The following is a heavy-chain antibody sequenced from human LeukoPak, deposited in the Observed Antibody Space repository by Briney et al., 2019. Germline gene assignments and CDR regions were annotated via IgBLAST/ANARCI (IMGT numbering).Heavy chain of an antibody. CDR1: AFTFAYFT. CDR3: ARAKDRGYYYYMDV. Sequence: PLPSLRLSCAASAFTFAYFTMNWVRQAPGKGLEWVSSISSSSSYIYYADSVKGRFTISRDNAKNSLYLQMNSLRAEDTAVYYCARAKDRGYYYYMDVWGKGTTVTVSS. CDR2: ISSSSSYI. V-gene: IGHV3-21*01. D-gene: IGHD1-14*01. J-gene: IGHJ6*03.